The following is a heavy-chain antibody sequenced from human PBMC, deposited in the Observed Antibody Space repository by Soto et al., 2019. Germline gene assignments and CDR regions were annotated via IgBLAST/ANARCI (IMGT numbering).Heavy chain of an antibody. V-gene: IGHV4-59*01. D-gene: IGHD1-26*01. CDR3: ARVVVGATTPYFDY. CDR2: IYYSGST. CDR1: GGSINSYY. J-gene: IGHJ4*02. Sequence: PSETLSLTCTVSGGSINSYYWSWIRQPPGKGLEWIGYIYYSGSTNYNPSLKSRVTISVDTSKNQFSLKLSSVTAADTAVYYCARVVVGATTPYFDYWGQGTLVTVSS.